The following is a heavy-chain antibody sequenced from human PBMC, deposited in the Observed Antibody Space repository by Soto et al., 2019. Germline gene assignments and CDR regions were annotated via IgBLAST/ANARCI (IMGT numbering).Heavy chain of an antibody. CDR1: GYTFTSYG. Sequence: ASVKVSCKASGYTFTSYGISWVRQAPGQGLEWMGWISAYNGNTNYAQKLQGRVTMTTDTSTSTAYMELRSLRSDDTAVYYCARDLHPEMGLVVQAATYYYGLDVWGQGTTVTVSS. V-gene: IGHV1-18*04. D-gene: IGHD2-2*01. J-gene: IGHJ6*02. CDR2: ISAYNGNT. CDR3: ARDLHPEMGLVVQAATYYYGLDV.